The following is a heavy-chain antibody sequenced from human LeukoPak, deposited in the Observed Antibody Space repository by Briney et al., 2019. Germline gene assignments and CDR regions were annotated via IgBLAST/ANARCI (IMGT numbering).Heavy chain of an antibody. J-gene: IGHJ3*01. Sequence: GGSLRLSCAASGFTFGNSWVHWVRHAPGKGLVWVSLINADGSTTTYADSVKGRFTISRDNARNTLSLQMNSLTIEDTAVYYCVIVVEPPDSDGFDVWGQGTMITVSS. D-gene: IGHD1-14*01. CDR1: GFTFGNSW. V-gene: IGHV3-74*01. CDR2: INADGSTT. CDR3: VIVVEPPDSDGFDV.